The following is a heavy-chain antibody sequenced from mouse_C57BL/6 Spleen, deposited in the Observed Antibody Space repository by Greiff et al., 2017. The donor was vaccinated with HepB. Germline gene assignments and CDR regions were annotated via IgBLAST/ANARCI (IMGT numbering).Heavy chain of an antibody. CDR2: IYPRSGNT. D-gene: IGHD1-1*01. CDR3: ARWGTTTVVEGLYYFDY. J-gene: IGHJ2*01. V-gene: IGHV1-81*01. Sequence: QVQLQQSGAELARPGASVKLSCKASGYTFTSYGISWVKQRTGQGLEWIGEIYPRSGNTYYNEKFKGKATLTADKSSSTAYMELRSLTSEDSAVYFCARWGTTTVVEGLYYFDYWGQGTTLTVSS. CDR1: GYTFTSYG.